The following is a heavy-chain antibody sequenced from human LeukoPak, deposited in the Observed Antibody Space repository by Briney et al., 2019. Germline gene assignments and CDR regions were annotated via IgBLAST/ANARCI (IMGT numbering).Heavy chain of an antibody. CDR2: IWYDGTDK. J-gene: IGHJ4*02. V-gene: IGHV3-33*01. Sequence: QPGGSLRLSCAASGFTFSSYGIHRVRQAPGKGLEWVAIIWYDGTDKYYADSVKGRFTISRDNSKNTLYLQMNSLRAEDTAVYYCARDPSSGYYFDYWGQGTLVTVSS. CDR1: GFTFSSYG. CDR3: ARDPSSGYYFDY. D-gene: IGHD6-19*01.